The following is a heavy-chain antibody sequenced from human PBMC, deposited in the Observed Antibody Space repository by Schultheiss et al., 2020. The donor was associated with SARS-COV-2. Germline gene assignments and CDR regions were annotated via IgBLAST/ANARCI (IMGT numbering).Heavy chain of an antibody. CDR2: INHSGST. J-gene: IGHJ5*02. CDR1: GGSISSYY. Sequence: SETLSLTCAVSGGSISSYYWSWIRQPPGKGLEWIGEINHSGSTNYNPSLKSRVTMSVDTSKNQFSLKLSSVTAADTAVYYCARVGIYYDSSGFSCWFDPWGQGTLVTVSS. CDR3: ARVGIYYDSSGFSCWFDP. V-gene: IGHV4-34*01. D-gene: IGHD3-22*01.